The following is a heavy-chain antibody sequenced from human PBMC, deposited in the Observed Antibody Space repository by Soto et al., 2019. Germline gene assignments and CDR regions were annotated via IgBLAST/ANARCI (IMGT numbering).Heavy chain of an antibody. J-gene: IGHJ5*02. Sequence: SETLSLTCTVSGVSISSYYWILLRQPQGKGLEWIGYIYYSGSTNYNPSLKSRVTISVDTSKNQFSLKLSSVTAADTAVYYCARVLMDCSGGSCYDWFDPWGQGTLVTVSS. CDR2: IYYSGST. V-gene: IGHV4-59*01. CDR1: GVSISSYY. CDR3: ARVLMDCSGGSCYDWFDP. D-gene: IGHD2-15*01.